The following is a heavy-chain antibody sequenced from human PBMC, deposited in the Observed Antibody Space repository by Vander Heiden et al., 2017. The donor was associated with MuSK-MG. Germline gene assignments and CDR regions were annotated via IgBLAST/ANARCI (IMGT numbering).Heavy chain of an antibody. CDR3: TRGEGRSGFRGY. CDR2: IRSKAYGGTT. CDR1: GFTFGDYA. D-gene: IGHD5-18*01. Sequence: EVQLVESGGGLVQPGRSLRLSCTASGFTFGDYAMSWVRQAPGKGLEWVGFIRSKAYGGTTEDAAAVKGRFTISRDDSKRIAYLQMKRMKTEDTAVYYFTRGEGRSGFRGYWGQGTMVTVYS. V-gene: IGHV3-49*04. J-gene: IGHJ4*02.